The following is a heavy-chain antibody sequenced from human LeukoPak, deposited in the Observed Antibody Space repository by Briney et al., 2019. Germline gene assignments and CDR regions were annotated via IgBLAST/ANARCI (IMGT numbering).Heavy chain of an antibody. Sequence: GGSLRLSCAASGFTFSSYGMSWVRQAPGKGLEWVANIKQDGSEKYYVDSVKGRFTISRDNAKNSLYLQMNSLRAEGTAVYYCARTRLRSFDWLLYDAFDTCGQGTIVTVSS. D-gene: IGHD3-9*01. CDR2: IKQDGSEK. CDR1: GFTFSSYG. CDR3: ARTRLRSFDWLLYDAFDT. V-gene: IGHV3-7*01. J-gene: IGHJ3*02.